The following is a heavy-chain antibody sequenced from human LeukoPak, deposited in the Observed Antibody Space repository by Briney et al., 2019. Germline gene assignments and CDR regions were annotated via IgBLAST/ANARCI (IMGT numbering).Heavy chain of an antibody. J-gene: IGHJ6*03. CDR1: GFTFSSYA. Sequence: GRSLRLSCAASGFTFSSYAMHWVRQAPGKGLEWVAVISYDGSNKYYADSAKGRFTISRDNSKNTLYLQMNSLRAEDTAVYYCARERGFGELGHYYYYYMDVWGKGTTVTVSS. D-gene: IGHD3-10*01. CDR3: ARERGFGELGHYYYYYMDV. V-gene: IGHV3-30*04. CDR2: ISYDGSNK.